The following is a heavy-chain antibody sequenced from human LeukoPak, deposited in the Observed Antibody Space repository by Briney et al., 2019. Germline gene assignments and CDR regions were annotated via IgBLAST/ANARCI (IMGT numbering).Heavy chain of an antibody. CDR1: GFTVSTNF. Sequence: GGSLRLSCVVSGFTVSTNFMSWVRQAPGERLEWVSVIYSGGSTYYADPVKGRFTISRANSKNTLYLQMNSLRAEDTAVYYCARTRVDTTTFDYFDYWGQGTLVTVSS. J-gene: IGHJ4*02. CDR3: ARTRVDTTTFDYFDY. CDR2: IYSGGST. V-gene: IGHV3-53*01. D-gene: IGHD4-11*01.